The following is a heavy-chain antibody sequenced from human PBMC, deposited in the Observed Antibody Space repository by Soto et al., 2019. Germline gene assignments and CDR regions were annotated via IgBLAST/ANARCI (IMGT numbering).Heavy chain of an antibody. Sequence: EVQLLESGGGLVQPGGSLRLSCAASGFTFSSYAMSWVRQAPGKGLEWVSAISGSGGSTYYADSVKGRFTISRDNSKNTLYLQMNSLGAEETAVYYCAKAYEYSSSSGRLAGFDYWGQGTLVTVSS. V-gene: IGHV3-23*01. D-gene: IGHD6-6*01. J-gene: IGHJ4*02. CDR2: ISGSGGST. CDR1: GFTFSSYA. CDR3: AKAYEYSSSSGRLAGFDY.